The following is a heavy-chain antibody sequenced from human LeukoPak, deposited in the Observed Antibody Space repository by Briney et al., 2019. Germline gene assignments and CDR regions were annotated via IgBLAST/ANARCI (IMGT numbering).Heavy chain of an antibody. D-gene: IGHD3-16*02. CDR1: GGSISSYY. J-gene: IGHJ3*02. CDR3: ARAWVWGSYRKDAFDI. V-gene: IGHV4-4*07. Sequence: SETLSLTCTVSGGSISSYYWSWIRQPAGKGLESIGRIYTSGSTNYNPSLKSRVTMSVDTSKNQFSLKLSSVTAADTAVYYCARAWVWGSYRKDAFDIWGQGTMVTVSS. CDR2: IYTSGST.